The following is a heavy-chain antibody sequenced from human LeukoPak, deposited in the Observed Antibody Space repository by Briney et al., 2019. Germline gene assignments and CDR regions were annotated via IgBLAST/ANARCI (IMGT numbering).Heavy chain of an antibody. CDR3: ARENRSGYTVDY. J-gene: IGHJ4*02. Sequence: SETLSLTCTVSGGSISSSSYYWGWIRQPPGKGLEWIGSIYYSGSTYYNPSLKSRVAISVDTSKNQFSLQLNSVTPEDTAVYYCARENRSGYTVDYWGQGTLVTVST. CDR2: IYYSGST. V-gene: IGHV4-39*02. CDR1: GGSISSSSYY. D-gene: IGHD3-22*01.